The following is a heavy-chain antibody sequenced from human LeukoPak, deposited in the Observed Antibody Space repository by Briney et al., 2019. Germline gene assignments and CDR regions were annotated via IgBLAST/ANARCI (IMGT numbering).Heavy chain of an antibody. D-gene: IGHD2-2*01. J-gene: IGHJ5*02. Sequence: ASVKVSCKASGHTFTSYGISWVRQAPGQGLEWMGWISAYNGNTNYAQKLQGRVTMTTDTSTSTAYMELRSLRSDDTAVYYCARSLPKPRETVVPAASWFDPWGQGTLVTVSS. CDR3: ARSLPKPRETVVPAASWFDP. V-gene: IGHV1-18*01. CDR2: ISAYNGNT. CDR1: GHTFTSYG.